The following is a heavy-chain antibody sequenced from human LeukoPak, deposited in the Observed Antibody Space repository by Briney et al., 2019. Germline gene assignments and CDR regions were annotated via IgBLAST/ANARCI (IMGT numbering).Heavy chain of an antibody. CDR1: GFTVSSDY. J-gene: IGHJ4*02. D-gene: IGHD1-1*01. CDR3: ARAPWNDGHEGDY. CDR2: IYSGSNT. V-gene: IGHV3-66*02. Sequence: PGGSLRLSCAVAGFTVSSDYMSWVRQAPGKGPEWVSVIYSGSNTYHVDSVKGRFTISRDNSKNTLYLQMSSLGVEDTAVYYCARAPWNDGHEGDYWGQGTLVTVSS.